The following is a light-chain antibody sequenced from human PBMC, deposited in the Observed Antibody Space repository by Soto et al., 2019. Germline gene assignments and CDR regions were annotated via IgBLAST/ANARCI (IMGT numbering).Light chain of an antibody. CDR2: DVS. Sequence: DIQMTQSASTLSASLGDRVTITCRASRSIGTWLAWHQQKQGKVPKLLIYDVSKLESGVPVRFTGSGYGTDFTLTISSLQTDDFATYYCQQYSTYMWTFGQGTKVDI. CDR1: RSIGTW. J-gene: IGKJ1*01. V-gene: IGKV1-5*01. CDR3: QQYSTYMWT.